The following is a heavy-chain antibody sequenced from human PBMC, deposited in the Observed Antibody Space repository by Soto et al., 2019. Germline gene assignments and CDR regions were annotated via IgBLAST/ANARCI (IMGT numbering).Heavy chain of an antibody. CDR2: IKYSVTT. CDR1: YGSISSSGFH. Sequence: PLSLTCPFSYGSISSSGFHLGFIKKLPGKGLEWIASIKYSVTTFYNPSLKSRVTLSVDTSKNQFALKLSSVTAAETAVYYCARHGITGSYYDAFDIWGQGTMVTVSS. CDR3: ARHGITGSYYDAFDI. D-gene: IGHD1-26*01. J-gene: IGHJ3*02. V-gene: IGHV4-39*01.